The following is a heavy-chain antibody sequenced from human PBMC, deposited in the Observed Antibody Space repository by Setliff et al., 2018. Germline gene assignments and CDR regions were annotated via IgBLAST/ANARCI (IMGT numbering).Heavy chain of an antibody. J-gene: IGHJ4*02. V-gene: IGHV1-24*01. Sequence: GASVKVSCKVSGYTLTELSTHWVRQAPGKGLEWMGGFDPEDGETIYAQKFQGRVTMTEDTSTDTAYMELSSLRSEDTAVYYCATLAFTYYYDSSGYYPHDYWGQGTLVTVSS. CDR1: GYTLTELS. D-gene: IGHD3-22*01. CDR2: FDPEDGET. CDR3: ATLAFTYYYDSSGYYPHDY.